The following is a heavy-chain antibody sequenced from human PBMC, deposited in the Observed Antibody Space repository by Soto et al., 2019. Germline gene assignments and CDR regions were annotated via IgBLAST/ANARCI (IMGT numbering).Heavy chain of an antibody. CDR2: IIPILGIA. Sequence: SVKVSCKASGGTFSSYTISWVRQAPGQGLEWMGRIIPILGIANYAQKFQGRVTITADKSTSTAYMELSSLRSEDTAMYYCARDLDYGGNSEASDVWGQGTMVTVSS. CDR1: GGTFSSYT. V-gene: IGHV1-69*04. J-gene: IGHJ3*01. CDR3: ARDLDYGGNSEASDV. D-gene: IGHD4-17*01.